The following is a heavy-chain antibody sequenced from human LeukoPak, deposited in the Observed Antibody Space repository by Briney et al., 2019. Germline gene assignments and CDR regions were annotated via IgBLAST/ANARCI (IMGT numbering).Heavy chain of an antibody. Sequence: ASVKVSCKASGGTFSGYAISWVRQAPGQGLEWMGWISAYNGNTNYAQKLQGRVTMTTDTSTSTAYMELRSLRSDDTAVYYCARENNIAAAGTFDYWGQGTLVTVSS. J-gene: IGHJ4*02. V-gene: IGHV1-18*01. CDR3: ARENNIAAAGTFDY. CDR1: GGTFSGYA. D-gene: IGHD6-13*01. CDR2: ISAYNGNT.